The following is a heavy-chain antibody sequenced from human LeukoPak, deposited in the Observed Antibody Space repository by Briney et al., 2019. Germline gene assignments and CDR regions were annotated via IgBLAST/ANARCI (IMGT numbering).Heavy chain of an antibody. CDR3: ARGFWSGYFTYYYYYMDV. J-gene: IGHJ6*03. Sequence: EASVKVSCKASGYTFTSYYMHWVRQAPGQGLEWMGIINPSGGSTSYAQKFQGRVTMTRDMSTSTVYMELSSLRSEDTAVYYCARGFWSGYFTYYYYYMDVWGKGTTVTVSS. CDR2: INPSGGST. D-gene: IGHD3-3*01. CDR1: GYTFTSYY. V-gene: IGHV1-46*01.